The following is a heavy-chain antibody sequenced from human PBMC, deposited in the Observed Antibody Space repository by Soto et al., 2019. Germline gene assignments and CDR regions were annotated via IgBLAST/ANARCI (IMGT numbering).Heavy chain of an antibody. CDR2: INPSGGST. D-gene: IGHD3-10*01. CDR1: GYTFTSYY. J-gene: IGHJ4*02. CDR3: ARGGRITMVRGVIITSLDY. Sequence: QVQLVQSGAEVKKPGASVKVSCKASGYTFTSYYMHWVRQAPGQGLEWMGIINPSGGSTSYAQKCQVRVSKNRDTSTSTVYLELSSLRSEDTAVYYCARGGRITMVRGVIITSLDYWGQGTRVTVAS. V-gene: IGHV1-46*03.